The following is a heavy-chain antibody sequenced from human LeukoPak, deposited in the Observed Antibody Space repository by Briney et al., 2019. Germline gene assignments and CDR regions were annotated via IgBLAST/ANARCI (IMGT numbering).Heavy chain of an antibody. D-gene: IGHD6-13*01. Sequence: ASVKVSCKASGYTFTSYDINWVRQATGQGLERMGWMNPNSGNTGYAQKFQGRVTMTRDTSISTAYMELSSLRSEDTAVCYCARVSSSSWPEYFQHWGQGTLVTVSS. CDR1: GYTFTSYD. CDR3: ARVSSSSWPEYFQH. CDR2: MNPNSGNT. V-gene: IGHV1-8*01. J-gene: IGHJ1*01.